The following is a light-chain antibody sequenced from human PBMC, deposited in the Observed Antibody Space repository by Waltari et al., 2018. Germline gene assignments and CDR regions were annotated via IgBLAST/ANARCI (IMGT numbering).Light chain of an antibody. Sequence: IQLTQAAASLSASVVDRGNITCRARQRIGSYLAWYQPKPGKAPMILIYAASTLQSGVPSRFSGSGSGTDFTLTISSLQPEDFATYHCQQRKSYPFTFGPGTKVDIK. CDR2: AAS. J-gene: IGKJ3*01. V-gene: IGKV1-9*01. CDR1: QRIGSY. CDR3: QQRKSYPFT.